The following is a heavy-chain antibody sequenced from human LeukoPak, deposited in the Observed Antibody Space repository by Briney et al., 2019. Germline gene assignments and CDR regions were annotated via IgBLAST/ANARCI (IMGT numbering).Heavy chain of an antibody. CDR3: GRVYCSTTSCYDYYDYYMDV. D-gene: IGHD2-2*01. CDR2: TNWDGAST. V-gene: IGHV3-20*04. J-gene: IGHJ6*03. Sequence: GGSLRLSCAASGFRFDGYGMSWVRHVPGKGVEWVSGTNWDGASTGYADSVKGRFTISRDNVKNFLYLQMNSLRVEDTALYFCGRVYCSTTSCYDYYDYYMDVWGKGTTVTVSS. CDR1: GFRFDGYG.